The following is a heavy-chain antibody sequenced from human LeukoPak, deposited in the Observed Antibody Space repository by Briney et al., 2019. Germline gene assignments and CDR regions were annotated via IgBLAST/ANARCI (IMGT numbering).Heavy chain of an antibody. V-gene: IGHV4-59*01. Sequence: PSETLSLTCTVSGGSISNYYWSWIRQPPGRGLEWIGYIYYSGSTNYNPSLKSRVTMSADTSKNQFSLKLSSVTAADTAVYYCARVPRSYYYYYYMDVWGKGTTVTVSS. CDR3: ARVPRSYYYYYYMDV. J-gene: IGHJ6*03. CDR2: IYYSGST. CDR1: GGSISNYY.